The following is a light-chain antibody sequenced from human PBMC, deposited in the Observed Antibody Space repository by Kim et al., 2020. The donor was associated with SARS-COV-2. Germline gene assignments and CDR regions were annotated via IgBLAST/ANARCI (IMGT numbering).Light chain of an antibody. CDR2: KAS. CDR1: QSVGSW. V-gene: IGKV1-5*03. CDR3: QQYSLYPWT. J-gene: IGKJ1*01. Sequence: DIQMTQSTSTLSASVGDRVTITCRASQSVGSWLAWYQQKPGKAPNLLIHKASSLESGVPSRFSGSGSGTEFTLTIISLQPDDFATYYCQQYSLYPWTFGQGTKVDIK.